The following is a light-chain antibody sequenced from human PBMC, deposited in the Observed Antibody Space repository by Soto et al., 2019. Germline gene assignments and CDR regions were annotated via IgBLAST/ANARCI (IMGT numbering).Light chain of an antibody. Sequence: EIVMTQSPATLSVSPGERATLSCRASQSVSSNLAWYQQKPGQAPRLLIYGASTWATGIPCRFSGSGSGTEFTLTISSLQSEDFAVFYCQQYNNWPFTFGPGTKVDIK. CDR3: QQYNNWPFT. J-gene: IGKJ3*01. V-gene: IGKV3-15*01. CDR1: QSVSSN. CDR2: GAS.